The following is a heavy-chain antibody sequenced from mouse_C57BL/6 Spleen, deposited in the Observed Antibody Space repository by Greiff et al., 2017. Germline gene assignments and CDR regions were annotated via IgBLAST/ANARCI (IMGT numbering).Heavy chain of an antibody. V-gene: IGHV1-15*01. CDR1: GYTFTDYE. Sequence: QVQLQQSGAELVRPGASVTLSCKASGYTFTDYEMHWVKQTPVHGLEWIGAIDPEPGGTAYNQKFKGKAILTADKSSSTAYMELRSLTSEDSAVYYCTRSGGDYARDYWGQGTSVTVSS. J-gene: IGHJ4*01. D-gene: IGHD1-1*02. CDR2: IDPEPGGT. CDR3: TRSGGDYARDY.